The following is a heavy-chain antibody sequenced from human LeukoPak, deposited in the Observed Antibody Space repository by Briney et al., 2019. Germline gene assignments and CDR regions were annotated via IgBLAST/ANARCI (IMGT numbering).Heavy chain of an antibody. Sequence: SVKVSCKASGGTFSNYAISWARQAPGQGLEWMGGIIPIFGTANYAQKFQGRVTITADESTSIAYMELSSLRAEDTAVYYCAKLVGSAAATTDYWGQGTLVTVSS. D-gene: IGHD2-8*02. V-gene: IGHV1-69*13. CDR3: AKLVGSAAATTDY. J-gene: IGHJ4*02. CDR1: GGTFSNYA. CDR2: IIPIFGTA.